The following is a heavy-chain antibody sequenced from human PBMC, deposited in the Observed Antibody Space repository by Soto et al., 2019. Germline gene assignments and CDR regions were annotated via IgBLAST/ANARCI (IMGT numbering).Heavy chain of an antibody. V-gene: IGHV4-39*01. Sequence: SETLSLTCTVSGGSISSSSYYWGWIRQPPGKGLEWIGSIYYSGSTYYNKSLKSQVTISVDTSKNQFSLKLSSVTAAYTAVYYCATDSTFYYYGMDVWGQGTTVTV. CDR1: GGSISSSSYY. J-gene: IGHJ6*02. CDR2: IYYSGST. D-gene: IGHD2-15*01. CDR3: ATDSTFYYYGMDV.